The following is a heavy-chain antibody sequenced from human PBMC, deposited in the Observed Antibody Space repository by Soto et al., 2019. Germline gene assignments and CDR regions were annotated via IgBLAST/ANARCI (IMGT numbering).Heavy chain of an antibody. CDR3: AKHFDSGCPDY. CDR1: GFTFSSYA. CDR2: IGNSGGST. J-gene: IGHJ4*02. D-gene: IGHD6-19*01. V-gene: IGHV3-23*01. Sequence: EVQLLESGGGLVQPGGSLRLSCAASGFTFSSYALSWVRQAPGKGLEWVSIIGNSGGSTFYADSVKGRCTISRDNSKNTLYLQMNNLRAADTAVYYCAKHFDSGCPDYWGQGTLVTVSS.